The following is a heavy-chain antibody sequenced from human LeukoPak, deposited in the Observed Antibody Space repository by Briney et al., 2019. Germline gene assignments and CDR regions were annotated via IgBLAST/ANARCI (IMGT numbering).Heavy chain of an antibody. J-gene: IGHJ5*02. Sequence: GGSLKLSCAASGFTFSGYGMHWVRQAPGKGLEWVAVISYDGSNKYYADSVKGRFTISRDNSKNTLYLQMNSLRGEDTAVYYCAKGYCSSTSCYPIDPWGQGTLVTVSS. D-gene: IGHD2-2*01. V-gene: IGHV3-30*18. CDR2: ISYDGSNK. CDR3: AKGYCSSTSCYPIDP. CDR1: GFTFSGYG.